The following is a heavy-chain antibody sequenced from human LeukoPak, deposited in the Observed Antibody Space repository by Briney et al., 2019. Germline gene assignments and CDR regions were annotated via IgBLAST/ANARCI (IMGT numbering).Heavy chain of an antibody. CDR3: AKETASGYGDFDF. Sequence: GGSLRLSCAASGITFSSYAMSWVRQAPGKGLEWVSGISGSGGTTYYADSVKGRFTISRDNSKNMLYLQMNSLRAEDTAVYYCAKETASGYGDFDFWGQGTMVTVSS. D-gene: IGHD3-22*01. V-gene: IGHV3-23*01. CDR1: GITFSSYA. J-gene: IGHJ3*01. CDR2: ISGSGGTT.